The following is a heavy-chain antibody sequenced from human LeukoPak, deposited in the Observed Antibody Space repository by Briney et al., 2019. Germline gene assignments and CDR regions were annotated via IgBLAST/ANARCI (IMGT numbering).Heavy chain of an antibody. Sequence: SETLSLTCTVSGGSISSYYWSWIRQPPGKGLEWIGEINHSGSTNYNPSLKSRVTISVDTSKNQFSLKLSSVTAADTAVYYCARDFRPGYSYGYYYFDYWGQGTLVTVSS. CDR1: GGSISSYY. CDR3: ARDFRPGYSYGYYYFDY. CDR2: INHSGST. D-gene: IGHD5-18*01. J-gene: IGHJ4*02. V-gene: IGHV4-34*01.